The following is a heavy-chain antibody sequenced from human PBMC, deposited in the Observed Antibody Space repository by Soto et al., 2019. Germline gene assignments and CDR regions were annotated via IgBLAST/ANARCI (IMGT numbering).Heavy chain of an antibody. CDR1: GFTLSSNY. D-gene: IGHD3-22*01. CDR2: ISSLSTYR. V-gene: IGHV3-21*01. Sequence: SLTLAWVVAGFTLSSNYTNCVRQPPEGVLQWASSISSLSTYRNYADAVKGRFNISRDKDKNTLYMQMDRVRAEETAVYYCARDPPLSARVVVGVDDFWGQGTLVTVSS. CDR3: ARDPPLSARVVVGVDDF. J-gene: IGHJ4*02.